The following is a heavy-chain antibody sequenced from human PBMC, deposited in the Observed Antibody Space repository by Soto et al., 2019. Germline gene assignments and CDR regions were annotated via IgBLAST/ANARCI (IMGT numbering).Heavy chain of an antibody. J-gene: IGHJ6*02. CDR2: INHSGST. CDR1: DGSFSGYY. Sequence: QVQLQQWGAGLLKPSETLSLTCAVYDGSFSGYYWSWIRQPPGKGLEWIGEINHSGSTNYNPSLKSRVTISVDTSKNQFSLNLSSVTAADTAVYYCAGGRGRQQLVMSYYYGMDVWGQGTTVTVSS. D-gene: IGHD6-13*01. CDR3: AGGRGRQQLVMSYYYGMDV. V-gene: IGHV4-34*01.